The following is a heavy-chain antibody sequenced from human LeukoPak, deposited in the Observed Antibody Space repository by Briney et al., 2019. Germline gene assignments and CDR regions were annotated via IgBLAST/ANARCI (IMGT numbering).Heavy chain of an antibody. D-gene: IGHD3-3*01. CDR3: AKEGTIFGVVIPFFDY. CDR1: GFTFSSYA. V-gene: IGHV3-23*01. Sequence: GGSLRLSCAASGFTFSSYAMSWVRQAPGKGLEWVSAISGSGGSTYYADSVKGRFTISRDNSKNTLYLQMNSLRAEDTAVYYCAKEGTIFGVVIPFFDYWGQGNLVTVSS. J-gene: IGHJ4*02. CDR2: ISGSGGST.